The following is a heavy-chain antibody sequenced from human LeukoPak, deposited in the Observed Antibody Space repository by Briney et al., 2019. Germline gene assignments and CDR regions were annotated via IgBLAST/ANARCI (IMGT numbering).Heavy chain of an antibody. V-gene: IGHV1-18*01. CDR2: ISAYNGYT. Sequence: GASVKVSCKASGYTFTNYGVSWVRQAPGQGLEWMGWISAYNGYTNYAQKFQFRVTMTTDTSTSTAYMELRGLTSDDTAVYYCAGDKAVTTERTQYFHHWGQGTLVTVSS. CDR3: AGDKAVTTERTQYFHH. CDR1: GYTFTNYG. J-gene: IGHJ1*01. D-gene: IGHD4-11*01.